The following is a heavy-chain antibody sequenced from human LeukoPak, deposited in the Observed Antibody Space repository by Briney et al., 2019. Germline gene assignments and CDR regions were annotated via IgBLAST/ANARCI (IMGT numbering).Heavy chain of an antibody. V-gene: IGHV3-73*01. D-gene: IGHD4-17*01. J-gene: IGHJ4*02. CDR1: GFTFSGSA. CDR3: TRQEGDYGDYVLYY. CDR2: IRSKANSYAT. Sequence: GGSLRLSCAASGFTFSGSAMHWVRQASGKGLEWVGRIRSKANSYATAYAASVKGRFTRSRDDSKNTAYLQMNSLKNEDTAVYYCTRQEGDYGDYVLYYWGQGTLVTVSS.